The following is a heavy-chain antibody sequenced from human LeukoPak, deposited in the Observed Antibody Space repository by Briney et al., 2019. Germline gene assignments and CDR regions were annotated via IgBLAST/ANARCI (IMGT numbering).Heavy chain of an antibody. Sequence: ASVKVSCKASGYTFSSYGLSWVRQAPGQGLEWMGWISGYNGNTDYAQKFQGRITMTTDTSTSTLYMELRSLRSDDSALYYCAKDRVSRHSWIGVSDFDSWGQGTLVTVSA. D-gene: IGHD5/OR15-5a*01. V-gene: IGHV1-18*01. CDR1: GYTFSSYG. CDR2: ISGYNGNT. J-gene: IGHJ4*02. CDR3: AKDRVSRHSWIGVSDFDS.